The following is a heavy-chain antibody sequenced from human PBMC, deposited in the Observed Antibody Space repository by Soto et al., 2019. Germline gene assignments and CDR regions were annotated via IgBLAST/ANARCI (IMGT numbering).Heavy chain of an antibody. D-gene: IGHD6-6*01. CDR2: IIPIFGTA. J-gene: IGHJ4*02. CDR3: ARILYSSSPQPFDY. CDR1: GGTFSSYA. Sequence: QVQLVQPGAEVKKPGSSVKVSCKASGGTFSSYAISWVRQAPGQGLEWMGGIIPIFGTANYAQKFQGRVRITAYEPTNTAYMELSSPRSEDTAVYDCARILYSSSPQPFDYWGQGTLVAVAS. V-gene: IGHV1-69*12.